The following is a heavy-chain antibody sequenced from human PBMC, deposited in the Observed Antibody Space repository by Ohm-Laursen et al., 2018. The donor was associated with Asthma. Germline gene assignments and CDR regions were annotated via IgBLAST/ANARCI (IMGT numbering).Heavy chain of an antibody. CDR1: GFTFSSYA. CDR2: ISYDGSNK. V-gene: IGHV3-30*18. CDR3: AKIVVVPAASHGMDV. D-gene: IGHD2-2*01. J-gene: IGHJ6*02. Sequence: SLRLSCAASGFTFSSYAMSWVRQAPGKGLEWVAVISYDGSNKYYADSVKGRFTISRDNSKNTLYLQMNSLRAEDTAVYYCAKIVVVPAASHGMDVWGQGTTVTVSS.